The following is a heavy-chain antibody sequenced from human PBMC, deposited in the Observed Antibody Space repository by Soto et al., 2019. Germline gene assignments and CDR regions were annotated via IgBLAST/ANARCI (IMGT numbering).Heavy chain of an antibody. CDR1: GGSISSGGYY. J-gene: IGHJ4*02. CDR2: IYYSGST. Sequence: SETLSLTCTVSGGSISSGGYYWSWIRQHPGKGLEWIGYIYYSGSTYYNPSLKSRVTISVDTSKNQFSLKLSSVTAADTAVYYCARTGAVMGDILTGPDYWGQGTLVTVSS. CDR3: ARTGAVMGDILTGPDY. D-gene: IGHD3-9*01. V-gene: IGHV4-31*03.